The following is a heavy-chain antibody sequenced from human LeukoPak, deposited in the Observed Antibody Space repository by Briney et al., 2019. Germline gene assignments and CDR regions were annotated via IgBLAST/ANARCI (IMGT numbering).Heavy chain of an antibody. Sequence: GASVKVSCKASGYTFTSYYMHWVRQAPGQGLEWMGIINPSGGSTSYAQKFQGRVTMTRDMSTSTVYMELSSLRSEDTAVYYCARDHGGSSWYDWFDPWGRGTLVTVSS. CDR2: INPSGGST. CDR1: GYTFTSYY. J-gene: IGHJ5*02. CDR3: ARDHGGSSWYDWFDP. V-gene: IGHV1-46*01. D-gene: IGHD6-13*01.